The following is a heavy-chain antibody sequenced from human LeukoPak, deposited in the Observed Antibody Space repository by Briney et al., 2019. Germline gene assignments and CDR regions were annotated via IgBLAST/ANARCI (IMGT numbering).Heavy chain of an antibody. Sequence: GGSLRLSCAASGXTVSSNYMSWVRQAPGKGLEWVSVIYSGGTTYYADSVKGRFTISRDNSKNTMYLQMNSLRAEDTAVYYCARDYYDSSGYYYGYFQHWGQGTLVTVSS. V-gene: IGHV3-53*01. CDR3: ARDYYDSSGYYYGYFQH. CDR1: GXTVSSNY. D-gene: IGHD3-22*01. CDR2: IYSGGTT. J-gene: IGHJ1*01.